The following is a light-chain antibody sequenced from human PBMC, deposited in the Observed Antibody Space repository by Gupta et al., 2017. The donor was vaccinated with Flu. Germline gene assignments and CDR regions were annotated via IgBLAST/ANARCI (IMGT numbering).Light chain of an antibody. Sequence: DIQLTQSPSFLSASVGDRVTITCRASQGISSYLAWYQQKPGKAPKLLIYAASTLQSGVPSRFSGSGSGTEFTLTISSRQPEDFATYYCQQLNSYPRFTFGPGTKVNFK. J-gene: IGKJ3*01. CDR2: AAS. V-gene: IGKV1-9*01. CDR1: QGISSY. CDR3: QQLNSYPRFT.